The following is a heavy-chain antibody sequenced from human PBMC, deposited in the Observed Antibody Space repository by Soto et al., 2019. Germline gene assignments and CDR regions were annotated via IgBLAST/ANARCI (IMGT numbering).Heavy chain of an antibody. D-gene: IGHD6-19*01. V-gene: IGHV3-30*03. CDR3: ARGIAVAGTGYYYGMDV. CDR2: ISYDGSNK. J-gene: IGHJ6*02. Sequence: QVQLVESGGGVVQPGRSLRLSCAASGFTFSSYGMHWVRQAPGKGLEWVAVISYDGSNKYYADSVKGRFTISRDNSKNTLYLQMNSRRAEDTAVYYCARGIAVAGTGYYYGMDVWGQGTTVTVSS. CDR1: GFTFSSYG.